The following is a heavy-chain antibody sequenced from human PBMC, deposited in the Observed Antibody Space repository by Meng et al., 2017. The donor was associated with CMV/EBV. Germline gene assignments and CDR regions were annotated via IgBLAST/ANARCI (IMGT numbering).Heavy chain of an antibody. CDR1: GGPISSYY. CDR2: IYTSGST. CDR3: AREMPIAAAGCFDY. D-gene: IGHD6-13*01. V-gene: IGHV4-4*07. Sequence: QVEVLVSGPGVVHPSETLAPTCTVSGGPISSYYWSWIRQPAGKGLEWSGRIYTSGSTNYNPSLKSRVTMSVDTSKNQFSLKLSSVTAADTAVYYCAREMPIAAAGCFDYWGQGTLVTVSS. J-gene: IGHJ4*02.